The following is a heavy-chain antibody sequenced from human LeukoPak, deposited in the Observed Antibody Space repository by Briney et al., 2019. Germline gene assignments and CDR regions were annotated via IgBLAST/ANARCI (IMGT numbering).Heavy chain of an antibody. V-gene: IGHV4-4*02. CDR3: ARVNINNWHSCDY. CDR2: IYHSGSP. J-gene: IGHJ4*02. CDR1: GGSISSNNW. D-gene: IGHD1-1*01. Sequence: SGTLSLTCAVSGGSISSNNWWGWVRQPPGQGLEWIGEIYHSGSPNYNPSLKSRVTISVDKSRNHFSLNLSSVTAADTAVYYCARVNINNWHSCDYWGQGTLVTVSS.